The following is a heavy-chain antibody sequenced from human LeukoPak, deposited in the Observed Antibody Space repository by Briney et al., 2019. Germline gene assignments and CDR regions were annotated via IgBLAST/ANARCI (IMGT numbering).Heavy chain of an antibody. V-gene: IGHV4-39*01. CDR1: ADSVSRSDSY. Sequence: SETLSLTCSVSADSVSRSDSYWDWIRQPPGKGLEWIGTIYYSGRTYYSPSLMSRVTMSVDPSNNQFSLNLRSVTAADTAVYYCARRRYYDGSGYLEWGQGTLLSVSS. J-gene: IGHJ1*01. CDR3: ARRRYYDGSGYLE. CDR2: IYYSGRT. D-gene: IGHD3-22*01.